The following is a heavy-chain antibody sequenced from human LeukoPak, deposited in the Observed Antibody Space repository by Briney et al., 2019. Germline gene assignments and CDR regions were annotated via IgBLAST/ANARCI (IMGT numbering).Heavy chain of an antibody. J-gene: IGHJ4*02. CDR2: INTYNGNT. CDR3: ARDRPGYSDYDDERFDS. V-gene: IGHV1-18*04. D-gene: IGHD5-12*01. CDR1: GYTFTNYG. Sequence: ASVKVSCKASGYTFTNYGISWVRQAPGQGLEWMGWINTYNGNTNYAQKFQGRVTMTTDTSTSTAYMELRSLRSDDTAVYYCARDRPGYSDYDDERFDSWGQGTLVTVSS.